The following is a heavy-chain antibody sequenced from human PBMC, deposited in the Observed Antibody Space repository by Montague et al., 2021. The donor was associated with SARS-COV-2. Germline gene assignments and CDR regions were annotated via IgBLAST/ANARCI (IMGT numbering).Heavy chain of an antibody. CDR3: VRASLIKARIAVAGTTVY. D-gene: IGHD6-19*01. V-gene: IGHV3-30*09. J-gene: IGHJ4*02. Sequence: SLRLSYAASGFTFNNYAMHWVRQAPGKGLEWVAIISYDGSNKYYTDSVKGRFAISRDNLKNTLYLQMNSLRAEDTAVYYCVRASLIKARIAVAGTTVYWGQGTLVTISS. CDR1: GFTFNNYA. CDR2: ISYDGSNK.